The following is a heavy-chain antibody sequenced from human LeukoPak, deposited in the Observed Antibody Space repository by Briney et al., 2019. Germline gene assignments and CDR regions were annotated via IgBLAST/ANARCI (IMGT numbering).Heavy chain of an antibody. CDR2: ISGSGGST. CDR1: GFTFSNYA. Sequence: PGGSLRLSCAASGFTFSNYAMNWVRQTPGKGLEWVSAISGSGGSTYYADSVKGRFTISRDNSKNTLYLQMNSLRAEDTAVYYCAKEGSGAFDIWGQGTMVTVSS. J-gene: IGHJ3*02. D-gene: IGHD1-26*01. V-gene: IGHV3-23*01. CDR3: AKEGSGAFDI.